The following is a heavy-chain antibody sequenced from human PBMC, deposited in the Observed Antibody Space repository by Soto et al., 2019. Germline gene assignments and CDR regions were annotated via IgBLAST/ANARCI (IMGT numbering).Heavy chain of an antibody. CDR2: INSDGSSI. CDR1: GFTFSSYW. V-gene: IGHV3-74*01. Sequence: GGSLRLSCAVSGFTFSSYWMHWVRQAPGMGLVWVSRINSDGSSISYADSVKGRFTISRDNAKNTLYLQMNSLKVEDTAVYYCARDLFRAASGRGQGTLVTVSS. CDR3: ARDLFRAASG. J-gene: IGHJ4*02. D-gene: IGHD3-10*01.